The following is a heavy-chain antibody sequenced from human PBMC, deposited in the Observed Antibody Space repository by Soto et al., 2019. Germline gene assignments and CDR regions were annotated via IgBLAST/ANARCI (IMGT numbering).Heavy chain of an antibody. V-gene: IGHV3-23*01. CDR1: GFTFSNYA. CDR3: AKARYYDSTGYLYYFDY. CDR2: ITGSGDYT. J-gene: IGHJ4*02. D-gene: IGHD3-22*01. Sequence: GGSLRLSCAASGFTFSNYAMSWVRQAPGKGLEWVSSITGSGDYTYYADAVKGRFTISRDNSKNTLYLQMNSLRAEDTAVYYCAKARYYDSTGYLYYFDYWGQGTLVTVSS.